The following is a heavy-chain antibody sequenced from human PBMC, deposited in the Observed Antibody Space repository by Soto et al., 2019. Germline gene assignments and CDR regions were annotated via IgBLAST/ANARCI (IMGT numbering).Heavy chain of an antibody. Sequence: ASVKVSCKASGYTFTSYGISWVRQAPGQGLEWMGWISAYNGNTNYAQKLQGRVTMTTDTSASTAYMELRSLRSDDTAVYYCARDFYDFWSGRWGDYYYYGMDVWGQGTTVTVSS. V-gene: IGHV1-18*04. CDR1: GYTFTSYG. J-gene: IGHJ6*02. CDR3: ARDFYDFWSGRWGDYYYYGMDV. D-gene: IGHD3-3*01. CDR2: ISAYNGNT.